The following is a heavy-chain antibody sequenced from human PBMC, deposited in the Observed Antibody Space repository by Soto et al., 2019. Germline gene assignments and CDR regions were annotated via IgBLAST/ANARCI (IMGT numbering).Heavy chain of an antibody. V-gene: IGHV1-2*02. J-gene: IGHJ4*02. CDR3: AKSPRPYTSGLPDYYDL. CDR1: GYTFTNYF. D-gene: IGHD6-19*01. Sequence: ASVKVSCKASGYTFTNYFMHWLRQAPGQGLEWMGWMNPRSGGSKYAQAFQDRVTMTRDASISTAYMEMTSLRGEDTAIYYCAKSPRPYTSGLPDYYDLWGPGTLVTVSS. CDR2: MNPRSGGS.